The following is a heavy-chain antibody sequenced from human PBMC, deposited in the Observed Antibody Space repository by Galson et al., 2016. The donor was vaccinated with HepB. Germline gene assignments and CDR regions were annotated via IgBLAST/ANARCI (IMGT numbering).Heavy chain of an antibody. D-gene: IGHD2-21*01. J-gene: IGHJ4*02. CDR2: ISGGGVST. Sequence: SLRLSCAASGFTFSSYAMNRVRQAPAMGLQWVAGISGGGVSTHYADPVKGRFTISRDNSKNTLYLQINSLRAEDTAVYYCAKGRYCGGECYSSDYWGQGTLVTVSS. CDR1: GFTFSSYA. V-gene: IGHV3-23*01. CDR3: AKGRYCGGECYSSDY.